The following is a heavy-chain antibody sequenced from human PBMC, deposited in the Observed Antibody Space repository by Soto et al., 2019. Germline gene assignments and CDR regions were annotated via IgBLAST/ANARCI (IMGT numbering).Heavy chain of an antibody. D-gene: IGHD6-13*01. CDR2: ISPNSGDT. V-gene: IGHV1-2*02. J-gene: IGHJ3*02. Sequence: GASVKVSCKASGYTLSDYYLQWVRQAPGQGLEWMGWISPNSGDTNYAQKFQGRVTLTRDTSINTAYMELTSLKLDDTAVYYCAREGGGIAVAGAGDDSFDIWGQGTMVTVSS. CDR3: AREGGGIAVAGAGDDSFDI. CDR1: GYTLSDYY.